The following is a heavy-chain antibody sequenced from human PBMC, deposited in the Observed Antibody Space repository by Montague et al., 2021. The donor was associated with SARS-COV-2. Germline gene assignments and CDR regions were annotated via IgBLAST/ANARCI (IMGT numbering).Heavy chain of an antibody. D-gene: IGHD3-9*01. Sequence: SETLSLTCTVSGGSISSSSYYWGWIRQPPGKGLEWIGSVYYSGSTYYNPSLKSRVTISVDTSKNQFSLKLSSVTAADTAVYYCAKDGSLRLEILIGLRHYCYGMDVWGQGATVTVSS. CDR2: VYYSGST. V-gene: IGHV4-39*07. J-gene: IGHJ6*02. CDR3: AKDGSLRLEILIGLRHYCYGMDV. CDR1: GGSISSSSYY.